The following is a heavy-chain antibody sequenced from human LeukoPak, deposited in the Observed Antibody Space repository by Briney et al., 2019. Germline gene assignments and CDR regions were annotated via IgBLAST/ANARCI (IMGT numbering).Heavy chain of an antibody. Sequence: ASVKVSCKASGYTFSDYYIHWVRQAPGQGLEWMGYIITYNGNTNYAQKLQGRVTMTTDTSTSTAYMELRSLRSDDTAVYYCARDTKRSRARWENLGIDPWGQGTLVTVSS. CDR3: ARDTKRSRARWENLGIDP. CDR2: IITYNGNT. D-gene: IGHD3-16*01. V-gene: IGHV1-18*04. J-gene: IGHJ5*02. CDR1: GYTFSDYY.